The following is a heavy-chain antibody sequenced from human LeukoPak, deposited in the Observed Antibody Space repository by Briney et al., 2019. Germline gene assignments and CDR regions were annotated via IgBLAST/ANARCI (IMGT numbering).Heavy chain of an antibody. CDR1: GGSISSGGYS. J-gene: IGHJ5*02. CDR2: IYHSGST. Sequence: SETLSLTCAVSGGSISSGGYSWSWIRQPPGKVLEGIGYIYHSGSTYYNPSLKSRVTISVDRSKNQFSLKLSSVTAADTAVYYCARAGDYGDYIRFDPWGQGTLVTVSS. CDR3: ARAGDYGDYIRFDP. V-gene: IGHV4-30-2*01. D-gene: IGHD4-17*01.